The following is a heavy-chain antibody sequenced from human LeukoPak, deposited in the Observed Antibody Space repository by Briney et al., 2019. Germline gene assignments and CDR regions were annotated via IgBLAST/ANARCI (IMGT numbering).Heavy chain of an antibody. D-gene: IGHD2-2*01. CDR2: INHSGSV. V-gene: IGHV4-34*01. CDR3: ASLCSSTSCSPKGVRNYYYGMDV. J-gene: IGHJ6*02. CDR1: AGSFSGYH. Sequence: SETLSLTCGVYAGSFSGYHWTWIRLRPGKGLEWIGDINHSGSVHYNPSLKSRVTISVDTSKNQFSLKLSSVTAADTAVYYCASLCSSTSCSPKGVRNYYYGMDVWGQGTTVTVSS.